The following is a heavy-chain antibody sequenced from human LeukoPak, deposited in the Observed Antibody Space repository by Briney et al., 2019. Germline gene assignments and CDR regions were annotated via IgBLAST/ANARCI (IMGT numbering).Heavy chain of an antibody. CDR3: ARDAGYDRFDY. J-gene: IGHJ4*02. CDR2: IKEDGSAQ. CDR1: GFTFSRSW. Sequence: GGSLRLSCADSGFTFSRSWMTWVRQAPGKGPEWVANIKEDGSAQNYVDSVKGRFTISRDNAKNTLYLEMKSLRAEDTAVYYCARDAGYDRFDYWGQGTLVTVSS. V-gene: IGHV3-7*05. D-gene: IGHD3-22*01.